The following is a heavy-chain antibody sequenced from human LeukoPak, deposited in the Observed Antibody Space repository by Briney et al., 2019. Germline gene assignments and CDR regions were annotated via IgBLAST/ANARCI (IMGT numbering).Heavy chain of an antibody. J-gene: IGHJ4*02. V-gene: IGHV4-59*08. CDR3: ARHGYCSGGSCYWDY. CDR2: IYYSGST. Sequence: SETLSLTCTVSGGSISPFYWSWIRQPPGKGLEWIAYIYYSGSTRYNPSLKSHVAISVNTSNNQVSLKLSSVTAADTAVYYCARHGYCSGGSCYWDYWGQGTLVTVSS. D-gene: IGHD2-15*01. CDR1: GGSISPFY.